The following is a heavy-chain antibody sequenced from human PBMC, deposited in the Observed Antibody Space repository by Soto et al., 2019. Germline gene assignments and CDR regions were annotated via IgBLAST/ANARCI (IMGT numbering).Heavy chain of an antibody. Sequence: VGSLRLSCAASGFTFSSYGMHWVRQAPGKGLEWVAVISYDGSNKYYADSVKGRFTISRDNSKNTLYLQMNSLRAEDTAVYYCAKDDPTGGMDVWGQGTTVTVS. J-gene: IGHJ6*02. CDR2: ISYDGSNK. CDR1: GFTFSSYG. CDR3: AKDDPTGGMDV. V-gene: IGHV3-30*18.